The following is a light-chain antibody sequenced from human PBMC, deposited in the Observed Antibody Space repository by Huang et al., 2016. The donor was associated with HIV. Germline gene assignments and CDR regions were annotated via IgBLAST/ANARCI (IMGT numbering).Light chain of an antibody. CDR3: QQYDSSQGIS. Sequence: EIVLTQSPDTLSLSPGERATVSCRVSQTIKNIYLAWYQQKPGQGPRLLIYGAASRATDIPDRFSGSGSGTDFTLTINRLEPEDVAVYYCQQYDSSQGISFGQGTRLEMK. CDR2: GAA. V-gene: IGKV3-20*01. CDR1: QTIKNIY. J-gene: IGKJ5*01.